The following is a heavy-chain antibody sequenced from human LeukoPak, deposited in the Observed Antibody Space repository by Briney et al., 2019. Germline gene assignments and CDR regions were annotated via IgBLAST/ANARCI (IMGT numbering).Heavy chain of an antibody. D-gene: IGHD2-8*01. Sequence: SETLSLTCTVSGGSISSYYWSWVRQPPGKGLEWVGYIYYSGSTNYNPSLKRRVTISVDTSKNQFSLKLSSVTAADTAVYYCARSGRVLLDYWGQGTLVTVSS. CDR2: IYYSGST. CDR1: GGSISSYY. V-gene: IGHV4-59*13. CDR3: ARSGRVLLDY. J-gene: IGHJ4*02.